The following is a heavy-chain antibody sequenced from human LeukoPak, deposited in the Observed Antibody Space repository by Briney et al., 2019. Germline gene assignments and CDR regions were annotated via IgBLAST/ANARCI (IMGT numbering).Heavy chain of an antibody. D-gene: IGHD1-26*01. V-gene: IGHV3-48*03. CDR2: ITGSGDTI. Sequence: GGSLRLSCSASGFTFSSYEMNWVRQAPGKGLEWISYITGSGDTIYYADSVKGRFTISRDNAKNSLYLQMNSLRAEDTAVYYCARGPRANHFNWFDPWGQGTLVTVSS. CDR1: GFTFSSYE. J-gene: IGHJ5*02. CDR3: ARGPRANHFNWFDP.